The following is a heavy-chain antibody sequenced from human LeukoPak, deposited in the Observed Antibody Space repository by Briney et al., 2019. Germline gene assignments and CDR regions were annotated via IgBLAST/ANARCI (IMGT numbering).Heavy chain of an antibody. Sequence: RGGLRLSCAPSVFSFCVYARHCVRQAPGKGLEYVSAIISNGGSTYYADSVKGRFTISRDNSKNTLYLQMSSLRAEDTAVYYCVKEVFPYYYDSSGYYYGGDYWGQGSLVSVSS. J-gene: IGHJ4*02. CDR2: IISNGGST. CDR3: VKEVFPYYYDSSGYYYGGDY. CDR1: VFSFCVYA. D-gene: IGHD3-22*01. V-gene: IGHV3-64D*09.